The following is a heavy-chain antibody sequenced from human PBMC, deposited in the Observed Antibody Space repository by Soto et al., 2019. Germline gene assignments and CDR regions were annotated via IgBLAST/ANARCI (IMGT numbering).Heavy chain of an antibody. CDR2: MNPNSGNT. V-gene: IGHV1-8*01. CDR3: ARTLGYCSSTSCSNWFDP. CDR1: GYTFTSYD. Sequence: QVQLVQSGAEVKKPGASVKVSCKASGYTFTSYDINWVRQATGQGLEWMGWMNPNSGNTGYAQKFQGRVTMTRNTSISTAYMELSSLRSEDTAVYYCARTLGYCSSTSCSNWFDPWGQGTLVTVSS. J-gene: IGHJ5*02. D-gene: IGHD2-2*01.